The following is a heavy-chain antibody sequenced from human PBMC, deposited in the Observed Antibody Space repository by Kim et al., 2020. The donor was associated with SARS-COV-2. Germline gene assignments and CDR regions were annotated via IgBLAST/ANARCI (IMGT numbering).Heavy chain of an antibody. Sequence: ASVKVSCKASGYTFTSYGISWVRQAPGQGLEWMGWISAYNGNTNYAQKLQGRVTMTTDTSTSTAYMELRSLRSDDTAVYYCAREEGQQLVHELSYWGQGTLVTVSS. V-gene: IGHV1-18*01. CDR1: GYTFTSYG. D-gene: IGHD6-13*01. J-gene: IGHJ4*02. CDR2: ISAYNGNT. CDR3: AREEGQQLVHELSY.